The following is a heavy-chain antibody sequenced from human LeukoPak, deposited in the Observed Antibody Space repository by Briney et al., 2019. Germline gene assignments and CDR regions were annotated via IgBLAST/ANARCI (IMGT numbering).Heavy chain of an antibody. CDR3: ATPTSTGGLC. D-gene: IGHD4-17*01. J-gene: IGHJ4*02. CDR2: IYHSGST. Sequence: ASETLSLTCAVSGYSISSGYYWGWIRQPPGKGLEWIGSIYHSGSTYYNPSLKSRDTISVDTSKNQFSLKLSSVTAADTAVYYCATPTSTGGLCWGQGTLVTVSS. V-gene: IGHV4-38-2*01. CDR1: GYSISSGYY.